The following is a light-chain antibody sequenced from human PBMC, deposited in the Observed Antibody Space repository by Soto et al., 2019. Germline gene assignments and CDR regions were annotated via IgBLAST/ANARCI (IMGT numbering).Light chain of an antibody. CDR2: QVT. CDR1: GSDIAIFNY. Sequence: QSVLAQPASMSGSPGQSITISCTGSGSDIAIFNYVSWYQQYPGKAPKLLIYQVTSRASGVSHRFSGSKSGNTAALTISGLQTEEEAESYCNSYYSTSFYVFGTGTKVTV. J-gene: IGLJ1*01. CDR3: NSYYSTSFYV. V-gene: IGLV2-14*01.